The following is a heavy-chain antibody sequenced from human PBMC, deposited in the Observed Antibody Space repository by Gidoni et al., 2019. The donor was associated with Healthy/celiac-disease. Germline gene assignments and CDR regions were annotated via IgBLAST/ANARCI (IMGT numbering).Heavy chain of an antibody. V-gene: IGHV3-73*02. CDR3: TRLGVAEGLDMDV. CDR1: GLPFSGSA. CDR2: IRSKANSYAT. Sequence: EVQLVESGGGLVQPGGSLKLSCAASGLPFSGSAMHWVRQASGKGPEWVGRIRSKANSYATAYAASVKGRFTISRDDSKNTAYLQMNSLKTEDTAVYYCTRLGVAEGLDMDVWGQGTTVTVSS. J-gene: IGHJ6*02. D-gene: IGHD6-19*01.